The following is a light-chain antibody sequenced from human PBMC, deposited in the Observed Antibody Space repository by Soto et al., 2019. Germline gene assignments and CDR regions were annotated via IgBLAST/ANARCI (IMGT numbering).Light chain of an antibody. CDR3: SSYAGSNNSYV. CDR1: SSDVGGYNY. Sequence: QSALTQPPSASGSPGQSVTISCTGTSSDVGGYNYVSWYQQHPGKAPKLMIYEVSKWPSVVPDRFSGSKSGNTASLTVSGLQAEDEADYYCSSYAGSNNSYVIGTGNKVTV. V-gene: IGLV2-8*01. CDR2: EVS. J-gene: IGLJ1*01.